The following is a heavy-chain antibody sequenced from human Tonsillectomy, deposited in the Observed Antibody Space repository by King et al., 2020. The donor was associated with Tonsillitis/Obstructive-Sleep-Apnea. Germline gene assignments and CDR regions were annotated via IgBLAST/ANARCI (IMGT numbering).Heavy chain of an antibody. CDR3: AREGAVMNAFDI. D-gene: IGHD2-8*01. CDR1: GGSIGSYY. Sequence: QLQESGPGLVKPSETLSLTCTVSGGSIGSYYWSWIRQPPGKGLECIGYIYYSGGTNYNPSLKSRVTISVDTSKNQFSLKLTSVTAADTAVYYCAREGAVMNAFDIWGQGTMVTVYS. CDR2: IYYSGGT. J-gene: IGHJ3*02. V-gene: IGHV4-59*01.